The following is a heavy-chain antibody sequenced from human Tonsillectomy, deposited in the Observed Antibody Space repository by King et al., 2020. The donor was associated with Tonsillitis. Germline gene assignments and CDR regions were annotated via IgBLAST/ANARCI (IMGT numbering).Heavy chain of an antibody. J-gene: IGHJ4*02. CDR3: ARVNYAGLDY. Sequence: VQLVESGGGLVQPGGSLRLSCAASEFTFSSYWMSWVRQAPGKGLEWVANIKQDGSDKYYADSLRGRFTISRDNAKSSVYLQMNSLRAEDTAVYYCARVNYAGLDYWGQGTLVTVSS. V-gene: IGHV3-7*04. D-gene: IGHD4-23*01. CDR1: EFTFSSYW. CDR2: IKQDGSDK.